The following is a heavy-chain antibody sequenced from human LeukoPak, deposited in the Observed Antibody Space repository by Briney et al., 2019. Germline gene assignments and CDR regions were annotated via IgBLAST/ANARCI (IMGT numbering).Heavy chain of an antibody. CDR3: ARDRVLGSGSSDY. CDR1: GFTFSNYW. Sequence: QTGGSLRLSCTVSGFTFSNYWMPWVRQAPGKGLVWVSRIRGDGGDTNYADSVKGRFSVSRDNAKNTLYLQMNSLTTEDTAVSFCARDRVLGSGSSDYWGQGTLVTVSS. CDR2: IRGDGGDT. V-gene: IGHV3-74*01. D-gene: IGHD3-10*01. J-gene: IGHJ4*02.